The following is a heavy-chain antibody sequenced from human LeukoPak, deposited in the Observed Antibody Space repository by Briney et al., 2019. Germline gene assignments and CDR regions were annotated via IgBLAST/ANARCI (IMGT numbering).Heavy chain of an antibody. CDR1: GFTFSNYA. V-gene: IGHV3-23*01. D-gene: IGHD3-10*01. CDR3: AKDSSTVRGEFDY. CDR2: ISDSGGGS. J-gene: IGHJ4*02. Sequence: GGSLRLSCAASGFTFSNYAMSGVRLAPGQGLDWDSGISDSGGGSYYADSVKGRFTISRDNSKNTLYLQMDSLRAEETAVYYCAKDSSTVRGEFDYWGQGTLVTVSS.